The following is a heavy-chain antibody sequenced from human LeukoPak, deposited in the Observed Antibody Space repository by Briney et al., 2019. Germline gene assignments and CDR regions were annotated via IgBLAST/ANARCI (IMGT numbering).Heavy chain of an antibody. CDR3: ARGGSIYFYYCMDV. D-gene: IGHD2/OR15-2a*01. Sequence: PSQTLSLTCTVSGGSISSGGYYWSWIRNHPGKGLEWIGYIYYSGSTYYNPSLKSRVTISVDTSKNQSSLKLSSVTAADTVVYYCARGGSIYFYYCMDVWGQGTTVTVSS. CDR2: IYYSGST. CDR1: GGSISSGGYY. J-gene: IGHJ6*02. V-gene: IGHV4-31*03.